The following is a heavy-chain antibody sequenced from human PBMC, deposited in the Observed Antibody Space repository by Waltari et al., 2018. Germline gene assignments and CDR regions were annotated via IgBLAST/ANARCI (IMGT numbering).Heavy chain of an antibody. CDR2: SKSETDGGTT. CDR1: GLIFSDAW. J-gene: IGHJ5*02. V-gene: IGHV3-15*01. CDR3: TTGHNT. D-gene: IGHD1-1*01. Sequence: EVQLVESGGGLVKRGGSLRLSCAASGLIFSDAWVSWIRQSPGKGLEWVGRSKSETDGGTTDYAAPVKGRFTISRDGSNNTLYLRMSSLKTEDSAVYYCTTGHNTWGQGTLVTVSS.